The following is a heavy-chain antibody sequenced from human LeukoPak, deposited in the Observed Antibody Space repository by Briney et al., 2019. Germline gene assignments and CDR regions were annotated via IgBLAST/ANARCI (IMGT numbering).Heavy chain of an antibody. CDR3: AAGQSSYYYDSSGYP. CDR1: VCTLTELS. V-gene: IGHV1-24*01. Sequence: ASVKVSFQVSVCTLTELSMHWVRQARGKGLEWMGGFDPEDGETIYPQQFQGRITMTEDTSTDTAYMQLSSLRSEDTAVYYCAAGQSSYYYDSSGYPWGQGTLVTVSS. J-gene: IGHJ5*02. CDR2: FDPEDGET. D-gene: IGHD3-22*01.